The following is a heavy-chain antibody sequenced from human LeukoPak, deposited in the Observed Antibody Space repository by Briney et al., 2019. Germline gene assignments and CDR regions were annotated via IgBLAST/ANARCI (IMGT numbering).Heavy chain of an antibody. CDR2: INHSGST. V-gene: IGHV4-34*01. D-gene: IGHD3-16*01. CDR3: ARVAMITVDWFDP. CDR1: GGSFSGYY. J-gene: IGHJ5*02. Sequence: SETLSLTCAAYGGSFSGYYWSWIRQPPGKGLEWIGEINHSGSTNYNPSLKSRVTISVDTSKNQFSLKLSSVTAADTAVYYCARVAMITVDWFDPWGQGTLVTVSS.